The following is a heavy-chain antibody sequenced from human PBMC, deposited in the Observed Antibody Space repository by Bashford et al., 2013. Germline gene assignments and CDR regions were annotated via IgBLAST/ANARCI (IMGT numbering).Heavy chain of an antibody. CDR2: IYYSGST. CDR3: ARERQALLLFDP. CDR1: GGSISSGGYY. V-gene: IGHV4-31*03. J-gene: IGHJ5*02. D-gene: IGHD3-22*01. Sequence: SETLSLTCTVSGGSISSGGYYWSWIRQHPGKGLEWIGYIYYSGSTYYNPSLKSRVTISVDTSKNQFSLKLSSVTAADTAVYYCARERQALLLFDPWGQGTLVTVSS.